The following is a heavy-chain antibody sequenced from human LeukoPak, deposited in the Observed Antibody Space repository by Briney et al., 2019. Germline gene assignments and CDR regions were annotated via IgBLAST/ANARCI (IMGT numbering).Heavy chain of an antibody. Sequence: SETLSLTCTVSGYSISSGYSWGWIRQPPGKGLEWIGSIYHSGSTYYNPSLTSRVTISVDTSKNQFSLKLSSVTAADTAVYYCARDWYSSSSAGQIFDYWGQGTLVTVSS. V-gene: IGHV4-38-2*02. CDR2: IYHSGST. CDR1: GYSISSGYS. CDR3: ARDWYSSSSAGQIFDY. D-gene: IGHD6-6*01. J-gene: IGHJ4*02.